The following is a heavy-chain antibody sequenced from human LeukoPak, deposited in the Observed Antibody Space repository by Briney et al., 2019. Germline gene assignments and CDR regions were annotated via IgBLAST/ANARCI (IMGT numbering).Heavy chain of an antibody. CDR2: INHSGST. D-gene: IGHD2/OR15-2a*01. CDR1: GGSFSGYY. J-gene: IGHJ6*03. Sequence: SETLSLTCAVYGGSFSGYYWSWIRQPPGKGLEWIGEINHSGSTNYNPSLKSRVTMSVDTSKNQFSLKLSSVTAADTAVYYCARASFGDPGYMDVWGKGTTVTISS. V-gene: IGHV4-34*01. CDR3: ARASFGDPGYMDV.